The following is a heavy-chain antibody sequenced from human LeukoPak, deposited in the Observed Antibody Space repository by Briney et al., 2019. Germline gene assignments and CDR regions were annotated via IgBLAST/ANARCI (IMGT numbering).Heavy chain of an antibody. V-gene: IGHV1-18*01. CDR2: ISAYNGNT. J-gene: IGHJ6*03. CDR1: GYTFTSYG. D-gene: IGHD5-12*01. CDR3: ARVPYSGYGLYYYYYMDV. Sequence: GASVKVSCKASGYTFTSYGISWVRQAPGQGLEWMGWISAYNGNTNYAQKLQGRVTMTTDTSTSTAYMELSSLRSEDTAVYYCARVPYSGYGLYYYYYMDVWGKGTTVTVSS.